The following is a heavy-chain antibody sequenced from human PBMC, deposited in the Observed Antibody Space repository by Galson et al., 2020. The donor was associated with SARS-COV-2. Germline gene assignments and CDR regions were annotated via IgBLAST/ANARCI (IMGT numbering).Heavy chain of an antibody. Sequence: GASVKVSCKASGYTFTSYYMHWVRQAPGQGLEWMGIINPSGGSTSYAQKFQGRGTMTRDTSTSTVYMELSSLRSEDTAVYYCARDRGTQEPTWFGELYFSAFDIWGQGTMVTVSS. CDR2: INPSGGST. J-gene: IGHJ3*02. D-gene: IGHD3-10*01. CDR1: GYTFTSYY. CDR3: ARDRGTQEPTWFGELYFSAFDI. V-gene: IGHV1-46*01.